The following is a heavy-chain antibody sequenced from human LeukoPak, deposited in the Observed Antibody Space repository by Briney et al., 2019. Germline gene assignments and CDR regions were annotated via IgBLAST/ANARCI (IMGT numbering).Heavy chain of an antibody. CDR3: ARVHGAYPFDY. D-gene: IGHD4/OR15-4a*01. V-gene: IGHV3-23*01. CDR1: GFTFSSYD. J-gene: IGHJ4*02. Sequence: GGSLRLSCAASGFTFSSYDMSWVRQAPGKGLEWVSLISKSGGSTYYADSVKGRFTISRDDAKNSLYLQMNSLRAEDTAVYYCARVHGAYPFDYWGQGTLVTVSS. CDR2: ISKSGGST.